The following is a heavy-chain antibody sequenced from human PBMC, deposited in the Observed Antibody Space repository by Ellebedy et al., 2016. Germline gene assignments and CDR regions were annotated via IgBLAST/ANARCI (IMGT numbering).Heavy chain of an antibody. CDR3: AKESLGYYYYMDV. V-gene: IGHV3-33*06. CDR1: GFTFSNYG. Sequence: GESLKISXAASGFTFSNYGMHWVRQAPGKGLEWVAVIWYDGSNKYYTDSVKGRFTISRDNSKNTLYLQMNSLRAEDTAVYYCAKESLGYYYYMDVWGEGTTVTVSS. CDR2: IWYDGSNK. J-gene: IGHJ6*03.